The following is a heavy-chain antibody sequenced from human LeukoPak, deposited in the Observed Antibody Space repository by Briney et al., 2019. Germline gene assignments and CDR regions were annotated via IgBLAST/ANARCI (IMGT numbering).Heavy chain of an antibody. CDR3: AREDWNDVDFDY. V-gene: IGHV3-21*05. CDR2: IGGSTEMI. J-gene: IGHJ4*02. D-gene: IGHD1-1*01. CDR1: GFVFSSFS. Sequence: GGSQTLSCAASGFVFSSFSMKRARHAPGEGLEWIAYIGGSTEMIYYADSVKGRFTISRDNAKNSLYLQMNSLRAEDTAVYYCAREDWNDVDFDYWGQGTLVTVSS.